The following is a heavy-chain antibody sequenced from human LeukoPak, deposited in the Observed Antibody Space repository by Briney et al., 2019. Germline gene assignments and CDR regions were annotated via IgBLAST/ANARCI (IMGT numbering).Heavy chain of an antibody. CDR1: GGSISSSSYY. V-gene: IGHV4-39*07. D-gene: IGHD3-16*01. CDR3: ARDWGGDYVDY. Sequence: SETLSLTCTVSGGSISSSSYYWGWIRQPPGKGLEWIGSIYYSGSTYYNPSLKSRVTISVDTSKNQFSLKLSSVTAADTAVYYCARDWGGDYVDYWGQGTLVTVSS. CDR2: IYYSGST. J-gene: IGHJ4*02.